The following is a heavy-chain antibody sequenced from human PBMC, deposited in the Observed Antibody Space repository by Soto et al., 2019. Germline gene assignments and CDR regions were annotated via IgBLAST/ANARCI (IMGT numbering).Heavy chain of an antibody. CDR3: GKDPNGDYIGAFDI. CDR2: IGSSGGTT. V-gene: IGHV3-23*01. J-gene: IGHJ3*02. D-gene: IGHD4-17*01. Sequence: GGSLRLSCAASGFTFSNYAMSWVRQAPGKGLEWVSGIGSSGGTTHLADSVKGRFTISRDNSKNTLYLQMNSLGAEDTAVYYCGKDPNGDYIGAFDIWGQGTMVTVSS. CDR1: GFTFSNYA.